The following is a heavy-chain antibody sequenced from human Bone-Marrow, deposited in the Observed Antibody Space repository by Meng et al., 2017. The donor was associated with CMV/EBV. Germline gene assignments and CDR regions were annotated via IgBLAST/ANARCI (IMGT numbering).Heavy chain of an antibody. J-gene: IGHJ4*02. CDR1: GFTFSSYA. CDR3: AREAQMSYAGSFQVDY. Sequence: GESLKISCAASGFTFSSYAMHWVRQAPGKGLEWVAVISYDGSNKYYADSVKGRFTISRDNSKNTQYLQMNSLRVEDTAVYYCAREAQMSYAGSFQVDYWGQGMLVTVSS. D-gene: IGHD2-8*01. V-gene: IGHV3-30*04. CDR2: ISYDGSNK.